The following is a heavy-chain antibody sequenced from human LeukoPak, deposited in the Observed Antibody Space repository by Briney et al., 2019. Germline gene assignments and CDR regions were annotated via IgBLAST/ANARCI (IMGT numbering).Heavy chain of an antibody. D-gene: IGHD3-22*01. CDR3: ARVGYYDSSGYWYPNDY. V-gene: IGHV1-18*01. J-gene: IGHJ4*02. Sequence: ASVKVSCKASGYTFTSYGISWVRQAPGQGLEGMGWISAYNGNTNSAQKLQGRVTMTTDTSTSTAYMELRSLRSDDTAVYYCARVGYYDSSGYWYPNDYWGQGTLVTVSS. CDR2: ISAYNGNT. CDR1: GYTFTSYG.